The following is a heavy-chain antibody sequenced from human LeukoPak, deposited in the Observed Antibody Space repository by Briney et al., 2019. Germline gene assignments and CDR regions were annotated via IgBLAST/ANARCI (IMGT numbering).Heavy chain of an antibody. CDR1: GYTFPDYY. CDR2: INPNSGGT. V-gene: IGHV1-2*02. J-gene: IGHJ4*02. CDR3: ARKGRIYGDYDY. Sequence: VASVKVSCKASGYTFPDYYIHWVRQAPGQGLEWITFINPNSGGTHYAQNFQGRVIVTRDTSISTVYLEMIRLRSDDTAVYYCARKGRIYGDYDYWGRGTLVTVSS. D-gene: IGHD4-17*01.